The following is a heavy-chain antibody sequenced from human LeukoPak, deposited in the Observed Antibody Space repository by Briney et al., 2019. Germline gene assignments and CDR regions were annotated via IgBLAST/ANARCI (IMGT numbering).Heavy chain of an antibody. CDR2: IFHSGST. CDR1: GYSISNGYY. CDR3: ARGVVIAPQTFDY. J-gene: IGHJ4*02. Sequence: SETLSLTCTVSGYSISNGYYWGWIRQPPGKGLEWIGNIFHSGSTYYNPSLKSRVTISVDTSKNQFSLKLSSVTAADTAVYYCARGVVIAPQTFDYWGQGTLVTVSS. V-gene: IGHV4-38-2*02. D-gene: IGHD2-21*01.